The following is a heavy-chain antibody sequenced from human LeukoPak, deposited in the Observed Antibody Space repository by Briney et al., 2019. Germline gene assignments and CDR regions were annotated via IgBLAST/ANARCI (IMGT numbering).Heavy chain of an antibody. CDR2: IYYSGST. J-gene: IGHJ4*02. CDR1: GGSISSSSYY. Sequence: SETLSLTCTVSGGSISSSSYYWGWIRQPPGTGLEWIESIYYSGSTYYNPSLKSRVTISVDTSKNQFSLKLSSVTAADTAVYYCARLSGATAVGDYWGQGTLVTVSS. CDR3: ARLSGATAVGDY. D-gene: IGHD4-23*01. V-gene: IGHV4-39*01.